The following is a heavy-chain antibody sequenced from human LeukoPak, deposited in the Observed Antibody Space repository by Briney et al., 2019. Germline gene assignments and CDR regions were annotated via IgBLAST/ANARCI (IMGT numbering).Heavy chain of an antibody. CDR2: IYTSGST. CDR3: ARATVTGFHFDY. Sequence: SETLSLTCTVSGGSISSYYWSWIRQPAGKGLEWIGRIYTSGSTNYNPSLNSRVTMSVDTSKNQLSLKLSSVTAADTAVYYCARATVTGFHFDYWGQGTLVTVSS. CDR1: GGSISSYY. V-gene: IGHV4-4*07. D-gene: IGHD4-17*01. J-gene: IGHJ4*02.